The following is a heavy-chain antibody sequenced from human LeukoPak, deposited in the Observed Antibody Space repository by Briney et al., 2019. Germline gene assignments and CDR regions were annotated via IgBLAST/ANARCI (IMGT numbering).Heavy chain of an antibody. J-gene: IGHJ4*02. V-gene: IGHV7-4-1*02. CDR3: ARDIVSYYGSGSYYHQPLPDY. Sequence: ASVKVSCKASGYTFTSYAMNWVRQAPGQGLEWMGWINTNTGNPTYAQGFTGRFVFSLDTSVSTAYLQISSLKAEDTAVYYCARDIVSYYGSGSYYHQPLPDYWGQGTLVTVSS. D-gene: IGHD3-10*01. CDR1: GYTFTSYA. CDR2: INTNTGNP.